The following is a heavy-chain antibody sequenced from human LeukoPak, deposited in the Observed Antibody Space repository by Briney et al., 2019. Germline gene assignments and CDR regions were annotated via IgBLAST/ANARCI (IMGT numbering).Heavy chain of an antibody. D-gene: IGHD2-8*02. CDR3: ARGVPVVLAYMDV. J-gene: IGHJ6*03. CDR2: INRSRNT. V-gene: IGHV4-38-2*01. CDR1: GYSISSGYY. Sequence: SETLSLTCDVSGYSISSGYYWGWIRHFPGKGLEWIGSINRSRNTYFNPSLKSRVTMSVDTSKNQFSLKLSSLTAADTAVYYCARGVPVVLAYMDVWGKGTTVTVSS.